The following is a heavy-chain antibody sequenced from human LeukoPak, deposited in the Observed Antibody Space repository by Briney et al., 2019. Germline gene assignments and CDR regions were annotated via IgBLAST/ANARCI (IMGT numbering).Heavy chain of an antibody. Sequence: SETLSLTCAVYGGSFSGYYWSWIRQPPGKGLEWIGEINHSGSTNYNPSLKSRVTISVDTSKNQFSLKVKSVTAADTGVYYCARGVFPGNSRKNWFDPWGQGILVTVSS. CDR2: INHSGST. V-gene: IGHV4-34*01. J-gene: IGHJ5*02. CDR1: GGSFSGYY. D-gene: IGHD1-14*01. CDR3: ARGVFPGNSRKNWFDP.